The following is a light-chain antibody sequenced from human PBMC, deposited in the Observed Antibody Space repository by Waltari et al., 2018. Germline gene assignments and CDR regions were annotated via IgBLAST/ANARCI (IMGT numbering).Light chain of an antibody. V-gene: IGKV1-5*03. J-gene: IGKJ4*01. Sequence: DIQMTQSPSILSASLGDRVTITCRASQTISTWLAWYQQKPGKAPKLLIYKASSLESGVPSRFSGSGSGTEFTLTVSSLQPDDFATYYCQQYNSNSPTFGGGTKLEIK. CDR3: QQYNSNSPT. CDR2: KAS. CDR1: QTISTW.